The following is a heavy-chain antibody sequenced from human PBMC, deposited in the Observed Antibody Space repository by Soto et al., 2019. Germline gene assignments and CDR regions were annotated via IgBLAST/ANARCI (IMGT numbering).Heavy chain of an antibody. Sequence: PSETLSLTCTVSGGSISRYYWSWIRQPPGKGLEWIAYIYYSGSTNYNPSLKSRVTISVDTSTNHFSLKLSSVTAADTAVYYCARVHCSGGTCYDLFDFWGQGALVTVS. CDR2: IYYSGST. V-gene: IGHV4-59*01. J-gene: IGHJ4*02. CDR1: GGSISRYY. CDR3: ARVHCSGGTCYDLFDF. D-gene: IGHD2-15*01.